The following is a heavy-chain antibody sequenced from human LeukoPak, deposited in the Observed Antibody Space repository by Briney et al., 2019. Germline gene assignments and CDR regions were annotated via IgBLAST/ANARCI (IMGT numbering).Heavy chain of an antibody. D-gene: IGHD2-2*01. CDR1: GFTFSNYW. Sequence: GGSLRLSCAASGFTFSNYWMSWVRQAPGKGLEWVANIKQDGSEKYYVDSVKGRFTISRDNAKNSLYLQMNSLRAEDTAVYYCARYCSSTSCFRYYYYYYMDVWGKGTTVTISS. CDR2: IKQDGSEK. J-gene: IGHJ6*03. CDR3: ARYCSSTSCFRYYYYYYMDV. V-gene: IGHV3-7*01.